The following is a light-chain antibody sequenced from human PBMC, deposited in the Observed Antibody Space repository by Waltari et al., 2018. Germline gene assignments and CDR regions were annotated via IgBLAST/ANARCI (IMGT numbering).Light chain of an antibody. CDR3: SSYAGSKV. Sequence: QSALTPPPSASGSPGQSVTIPCTGTSSDAGGYNYVSWYQQHPGKAPKLMIYEVSKRPSGVPDRFSGSKSGNTASLTGSGLQAEDEADYYCSSYAGSKVFGGGTKLTVL. CDR2: EVS. V-gene: IGLV2-8*01. CDR1: SSDAGGYNY. J-gene: IGLJ3*02.